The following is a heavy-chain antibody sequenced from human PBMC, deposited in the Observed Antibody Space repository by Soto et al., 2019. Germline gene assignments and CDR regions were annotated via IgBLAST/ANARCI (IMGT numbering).Heavy chain of an antibody. CDR3: ARQANGDYFFY. J-gene: IGHJ4*02. V-gene: IGHV3-23*01. CDR1: GFTFSSYA. CDR2: ISGSGGST. D-gene: IGHD4-17*01. Sequence: GGSLRLSCAASGFTFSSYAMSWVRQAPGKGLEWVSAISGSGGSTYYADSVKGRFTISVDTSKNQFSLKLSSVTAADTAVYYCARQANGDYFFYWGQGTLVTAPQ.